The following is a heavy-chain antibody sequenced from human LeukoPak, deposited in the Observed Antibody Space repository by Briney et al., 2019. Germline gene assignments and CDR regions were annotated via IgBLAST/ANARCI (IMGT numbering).Heavy chain of an antibody. D-gene: IGHD4-17*01. J-gene: IGHJ4*02. CDR1: GGTFSSYA. CDR3: ARVGTMTTVTTLGY. Sequence: ASVKVSCKASGGTFSSYAISWVRQAPGQGLEWMGIINPSGGSTSYAQKFQGRVTMARDTSTSTVYMELSSLRSEDTAVYYCARVGTMTTVTTLGYWGQGTLVTVSS. V-gene: IGHV1-46*01. CDR2: INPSGGST.